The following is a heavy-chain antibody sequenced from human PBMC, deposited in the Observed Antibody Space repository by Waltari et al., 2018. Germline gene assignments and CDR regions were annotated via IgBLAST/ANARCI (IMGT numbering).Heavy chain of an antibody. CDR2: ISSGGST. CDR3: ARVWAPVFYDFWSLSGMDV. CDR1: GFTVSSNY. D-gene: IGHD3-3*01. V-gene: IGHV3-66*02. Sequence: EVQLVESGGGLVQPGGSLSLSCAASGFTVSSNYMSWVRQAPGKGLEWVSVISSGGSTYYADSVKGRFTISRDNSKNTLYLQMNSLRAEDTAVYYCARVWAPVFYDFWSLSGMDVWGQGTTVTVSS. J-gene: IGHJ6*02.